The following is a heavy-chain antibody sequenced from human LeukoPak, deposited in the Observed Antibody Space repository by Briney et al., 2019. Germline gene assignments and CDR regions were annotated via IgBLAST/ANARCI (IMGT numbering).Heavy chain of an antibody. D-gene: IGHD5-12*01. CDR3: ASDRGYSDYDWIFYYYGMDV. CDR2: ISSSSSDI. CDR1: GFTFSSYS. V-gene: IGHV3-21*01. J-gene: IGHJ6*02. Sequence: GGSLRLSCAASGFTFSSYSMNWVRQAPGKGLEWVSSISSSSSDIYYADSVKGRFTISRDNAKNSMYLQMNSLRVEDTAVYYCASDRGYSDYDWIFYYYGMDVWGQGTTVTVSS.